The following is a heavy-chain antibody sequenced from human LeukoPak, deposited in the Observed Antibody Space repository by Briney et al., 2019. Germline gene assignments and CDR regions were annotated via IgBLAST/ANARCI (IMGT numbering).Heavy chain of an antibody. D-gene: IGHD3-16*01. J-gene: IGHJ5*02. CDR2: IIPIFGTA. CDR3: ARFTPQGYGWGGYNRFDP. CDR1: GGTFSSYA. Sequence: SVKVSCKASGGTFSSYAISWVRQAPGQGLEWMGGIIPIFGTANYAQKFQGRVTLTADESTSTAYMELSSLRSEDTAVYYCARFTPQGYGWGGYNRFDPWGQGTLVTVSS. V-gene: IGHV1-69*01.